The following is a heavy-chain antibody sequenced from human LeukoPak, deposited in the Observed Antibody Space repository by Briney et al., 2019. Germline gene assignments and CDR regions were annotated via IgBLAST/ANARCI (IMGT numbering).Heavy chain of an antibody. V-gene: IGHV3-33*07. CDR2: IWYDGSNK. CDR3: ARDRPPGYSSSWYAPFDY. J-gene: IGHJ4*02. CDR1: GFTFNKYW. D-gene: IGHD6-13*01. Sequence: GGSLRLSCAASGFTFNKYWMSWVRQAPGKGLEWVAVIWYDGSNKYYADSVKGRFTISRDNSKNTLYLQMNSLRAEDTAVYYCARDRPPGYSSSWYAPFDYWGQGTLVTVSS.